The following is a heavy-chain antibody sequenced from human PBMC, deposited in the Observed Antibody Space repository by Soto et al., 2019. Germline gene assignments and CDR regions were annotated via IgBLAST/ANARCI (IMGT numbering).Heavy chain of an antibody. CDR2: MNPKTGDS. CDR1: GYTFTSND. CDR3: ARGRPGGGIKRSWFDP. Sequence: QVQLVQSGAEVKKPGASVKVSCKASGYTFTSNDIYWLRQASGQGPEWMGWMNPKTGDSNSAEKFQGRLRMTRNTSTKPAYMGLSSVAFEDTAVYYCARGRPGGGIKRSWFDPGGEGTLVTVST. J-gene: IGHJ5*02. V-gene: IGHV1-8*01. D-gene: IGHD1-1*01.